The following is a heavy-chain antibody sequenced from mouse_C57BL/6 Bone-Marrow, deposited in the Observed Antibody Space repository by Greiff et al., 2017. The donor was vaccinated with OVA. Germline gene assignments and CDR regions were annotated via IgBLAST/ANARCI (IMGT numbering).Heavy chain of an antibody. V-gene: IGHV6-3*01. Sequence: EVQRVESGGGLVQPGGSMKLSCVASGFTFSNYWMNWVRQSPEKGLEWVAQIRLKSDNYATHYAESVKGRFTISRDDSKSSVYLQMNNLRAEDTGIYYCTRNPYYYGSSFDYWGQGTTLTVSS. CDR2: IRLKSDNYAT. CDR3: TRNPYYYGSSFDY. J-gene: IGHJ2*01. CDR1: GFTFSNYW. D-gene: IGHD1-1*01.